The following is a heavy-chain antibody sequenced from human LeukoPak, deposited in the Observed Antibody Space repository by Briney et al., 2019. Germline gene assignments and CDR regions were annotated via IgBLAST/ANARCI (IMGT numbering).Heavy chain of an antibody. V-gene: IGHV1-2*06. CDR3: ARGYCSGGSCYSVENWFDP. CDR1: GYTFTGYY. Sequence: GASVKVSCKAAGYTFTGYYMFWVRQAPGQGLEWMGRINPNSGGTNYAQKFQGRVTMTRDTSISTAYMELSRLRSDDTAVYYCARGYCSGGSCYSVENWFDPWGNGTLVTVSS. J-gene: IGHJ5*02. D-gene: IGHD2-15*01. CDR2: INPNSGGT.